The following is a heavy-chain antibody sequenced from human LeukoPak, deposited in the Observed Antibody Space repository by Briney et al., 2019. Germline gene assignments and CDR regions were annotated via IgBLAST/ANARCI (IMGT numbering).Heavy chain of an antibody. CDR1: GFTFDDYG. CDR3: ARGDWYSTSSQHDY. D-gene: IGHD2-21*01. Sequence: PGGSLRLSCAAPGFTFDDYGMSWVRHAAGKGVEWGSGINWNGGRTGYADSVKGRFTVSRDNARNSLYLQMNSLRADDTALYYCARGDWYSTSSQHDYWGQGTLVTVSS. CDR2: INWNGGRT. V-gene: IGHV3-20*04. J-gene: IGHJ4*02.